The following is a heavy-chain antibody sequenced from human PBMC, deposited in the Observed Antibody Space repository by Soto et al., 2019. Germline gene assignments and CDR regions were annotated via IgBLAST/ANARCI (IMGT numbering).Heavy chain of an antibody. Sequence: ASVKVSCTASGGTFSSYAISWVRQAPGQGLEWMGWMNPNCGNTGYAQKFQGRVTMTRNTSISTAYMELSSLRSEDTAVYYCARGSRSGDCGGDCFYNWFDPWGQGTLVTVSS. J-gene: IGHJ5*02. V-gene: IGHV1-8*02. CDR1: GGTFSSYA. D-gene: IGHD2-21*02. CDR3: ARGSRSGDCGGDCFYNWFDP. CDR2: MNPNCGNT.